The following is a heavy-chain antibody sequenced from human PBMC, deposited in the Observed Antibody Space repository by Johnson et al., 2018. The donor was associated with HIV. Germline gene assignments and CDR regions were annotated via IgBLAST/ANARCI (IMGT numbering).Heavy chain of an antibody. CDR3: AKVGPGGYCGGDCYPRAFDI. V-gene: IGHV3-23*04. CDR2: ISGSGGST. CDR1: GFTFSSYA. Sequence: MLLVESGGGLVQPGGSLRLSCAASGFTFSSYAMSWVRQAPGKGLEWVSAISGSGGSTYYAESVKGRLTISRANSKNTLYLQRYSLRAEDTAVYYCAKVGPGGYCGGDCYPRAFDIWGQGTMVTVSS. D-gene: IGHD2-21*02. J-gene: IGHJ3*02.